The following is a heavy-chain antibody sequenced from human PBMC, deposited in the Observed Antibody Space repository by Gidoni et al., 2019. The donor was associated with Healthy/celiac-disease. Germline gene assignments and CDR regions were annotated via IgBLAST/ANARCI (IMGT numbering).Heavy chain of an antibody. CDR3: ARNDGAVAVGGIDY. V-gene: IGHV3-21*01. J-gene: IGHJ4*02. D-gene: IGHD6-19*01. CDR1: GFTFSSYS. CDR2: ISSSSSYI. Sequence: EVQLVESGGGLVKPGGSLRLSCAASGFTFSSYSMNWVRQAPGKGLEWVSSISSSSSYIYYADSVKGRFTISRDNAKNSLYLQMNSLRAEDTAVYYCARNDGAVAVGGIDYWGQGTLVTVSS.